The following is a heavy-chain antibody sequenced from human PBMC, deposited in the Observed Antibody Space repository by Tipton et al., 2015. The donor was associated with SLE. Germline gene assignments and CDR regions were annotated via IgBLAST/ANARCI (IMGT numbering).Heavy chain of an antibody. CDR2: ISGSGGTT. V-gene: IGHV3-23*01. Sequence: GSLRLSCPASGFSFSNYAMNXVRQAPGKGLVWVSGISGSGGTTNYADSVKGRFTISRDNSNNTLYLQMNSLRAEDTAVYYCAKGRTYSDSWGQGTLVTVSS. CDR1: GFSFSNYA. CDR3: AKGRTYSDS. J-gene: IGHJ4*02.